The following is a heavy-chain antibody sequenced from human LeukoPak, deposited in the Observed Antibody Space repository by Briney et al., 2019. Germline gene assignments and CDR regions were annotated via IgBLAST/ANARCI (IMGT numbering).Heavy chain of an antibody. CDR2: ISAYNGNT. V-gene: IGHV1-18*01. CDR1: GGTFSSYA. CDR3: ARRITYYYGSGSYLDWFDP. Sequence: ASVKVSCKASGGTFSSYAISWVRQAPGQGLEWMGWISAYNGNTNYAQKLQGRVTMTTDTSTSTAYMELRSLRSDDTAVYYCARRITYYYGSGSYLDWFDPWGQGTLVTVSS. J-gene: IGHJ5*02. D-gene: IGHD3-10*01.